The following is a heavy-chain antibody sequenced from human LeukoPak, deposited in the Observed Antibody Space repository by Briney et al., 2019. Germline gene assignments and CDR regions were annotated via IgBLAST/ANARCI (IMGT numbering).Heavy chain of an antibody. CDR1: GGSISSSSYY. CDR2: IYYSGST. J-gene: IGHJ5*02. CDR3: ARAQGYCSSTSCYYNWFDP. V-gene: IGHV4-39*07. D-gene: IGHD2-2*01. Sequence: SETLSLTCTVSGGSISSSSYYWGWIRQPPGKGLEWIGSIYYSGSTYYNPSLKSRVTISVDTSKNQFSLKLSSVTAADTAVYYCARAQGYCSSTSCYYNWFDPWGQGTLVTVSS.